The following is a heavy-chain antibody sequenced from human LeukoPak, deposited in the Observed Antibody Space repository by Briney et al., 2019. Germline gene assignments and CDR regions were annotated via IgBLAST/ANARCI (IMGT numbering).Heavy chain of an antibody. CDR2: INHSGST. J-gene: IGHJ4*02. V-gene: IGHV4-34*01. CDR1: GGSFSGYY. Sequence: SETLSLTCAVYGGSFSGYYWSWIRQPPGKGLEWIGEINHSGSTNYNPSLKSRVTISLDTSKNQFSLKLSSVTAADTAVYYCARGRGSIDWPWKYWGQGTLVTVSS. CDR3: ARGRGSIDWPWKY. D-gene: IGHD3-9*01.